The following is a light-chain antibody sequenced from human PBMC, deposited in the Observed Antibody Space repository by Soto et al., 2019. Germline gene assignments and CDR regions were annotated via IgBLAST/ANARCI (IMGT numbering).Light chain of an antibody. CDR3: SSYTGSSTYVV. CDR1: SSDVCGYNY. J-gene: IGLJ2*01. CDR2: DVN. V-gene: IGLV2-14*01. Sequence: QSALTQPASVSGSPGQSITISCTGTSSDVCGYNYVSWYQQHPGKAPKLMIYDVNNRPSGVSNRFSGSKPGNTASLTISGLQAEDEADYYCSSYTGSSTYVVFGGGTQLTVL.